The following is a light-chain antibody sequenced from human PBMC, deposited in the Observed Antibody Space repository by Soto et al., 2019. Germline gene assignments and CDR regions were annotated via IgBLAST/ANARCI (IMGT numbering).Light chain of an antibody. V-gene: IGKV3-20*01. Sequence: EIVLTQSPDTLSLSPGERVTLSCRASQSVTNSYLAWYQQKPGQGPRLLIHGASSRATGTPDRFSGSGSGTDFTLTISRREPEDFALYYCQQYGATPWTFGQGTKLDIK. CDR1: QSVTNSY. J-gene: IGKJ1*01. CDR2: GAS. CDR3: QQYGATPWT.